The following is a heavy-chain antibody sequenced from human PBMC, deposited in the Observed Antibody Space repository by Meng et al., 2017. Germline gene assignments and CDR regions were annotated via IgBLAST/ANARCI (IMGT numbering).Heavy chain of an antibody. V-gene: IGHV3-48*03. J-gene: IGHJ2*01. Sequence: GGSLRLSCAASGFTFSSYEMNWVRQAPGKGLEWVSYISSSGSTIYYADSVKGRFTISRDNAKNSLYLHMNSLRAEDTAVYYCARDSLYNWNYGYWYFDLWGRGTLVTVSS. CDR2: ISSSGSTI. CDR1: GFTFSSYE. D-gene: IGHD1-7*01. CDR3: ARDSLYNWNYGYWYFDL.